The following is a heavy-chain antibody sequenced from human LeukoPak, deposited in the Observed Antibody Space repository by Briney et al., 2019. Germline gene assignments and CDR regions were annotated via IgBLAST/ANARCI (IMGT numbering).Heavy chain of an antibody. CDR3: ARDASPGYFDL. Sequence: GGSLRLSCAVSGFTFSNHWMHWVRQGPGEGLAWVSRITNDGSATGYADSVKGRFTISRDNAKNTLYLHMDSLSPEDTAVYYCARDASPGYFDLWGRGTLVTVSS. D-gene: IGHD2-15*01. CDR2: ITNDGSAT. V-gene: IGHV3-74*01. CDR1: GFTFSNHW. J-gene: IGHJ2*01.